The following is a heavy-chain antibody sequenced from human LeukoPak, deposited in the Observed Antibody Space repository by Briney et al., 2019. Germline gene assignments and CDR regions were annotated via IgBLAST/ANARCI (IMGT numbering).Heavy chain of an antibody. V-gene: IGHV4-38-2*01. CDR1: DYSISSSYY. CDR2: INHSGST. CDR3: ARSHSSSSEVSLGY. J-gene: IGHJ4*02. D-gene: IGHD6-6*01. Sequence: SETLSLTCAVSDYSISSSYYWGWIRQPPGKGLEWIGEINHSGSTNYNPSLKSRVTISVDTSKNQFSLKLSSVTAADTAVYFCARSHSSSSEVSLGYWGQGTLVTVSS.